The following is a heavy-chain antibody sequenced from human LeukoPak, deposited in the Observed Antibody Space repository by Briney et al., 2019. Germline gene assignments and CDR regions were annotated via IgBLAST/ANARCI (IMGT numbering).Heavy chain of an antibody. Sequence: PGGSLRLSCAPSGFTFSSYAMNWVRQAPGKGLEWVSAISGSGGSTYYADSVKGRFTISRDNSKSTLYLQMNSLRAEDTAVYYCAKASAMIVVVSKHFDYWGQGTLVTVSS. CDR3: AKASAMIVVVSKHFDY. CDR2: ISGSGGST. CDR1: GFTFSSYA. V-gene: IGHV3-23*01. J-gene: IGHJ4*02. D-gene: IGHD3-22*01.